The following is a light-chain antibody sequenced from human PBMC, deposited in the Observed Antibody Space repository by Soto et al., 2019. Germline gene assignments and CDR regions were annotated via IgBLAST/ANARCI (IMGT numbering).Light chain of an antibody. CDR1: QSITNR. V-gene: IGKV1-5*01. J-gene: IGKJ4*01. CDR3: QQVNVYPST. Sequence: DVQMTQSPSTLSASVGDRVTITCRASQSITNRLAWYQQKPGKAPNLLIYDASTLHSGVPSRFSGGGSGTDFTLTISSLQPEDFATYYCQQVNVYPSTFGGGTKVDIK. CDR2: DAS.